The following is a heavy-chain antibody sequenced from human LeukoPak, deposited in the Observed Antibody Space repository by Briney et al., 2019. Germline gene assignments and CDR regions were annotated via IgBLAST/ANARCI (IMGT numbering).Heavy chain of an antibody. CDR3: ARQISSGWSFDY. Sequence: SETLSLTCAVSGGSISSTNWWSWVRQPPGKGLEWIGEISHSGSTNYNPSLKSRVTISVDTSKNQFSLKLNSVTAADTAVYYCARQISSGWSFDYWGQGTLVTVSS. V-gene: IGHV4-4*02. J-gene: IGHJ4*02. CDR1: GGSISSTNW. D-gene: IGHD6-19*01. CDR2: ISHSGST.